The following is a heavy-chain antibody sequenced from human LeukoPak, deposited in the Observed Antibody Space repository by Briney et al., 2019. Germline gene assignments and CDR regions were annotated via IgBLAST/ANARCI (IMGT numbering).Heavy chain of an antibody. CDR3: AGRARSRLLWFGELRNNWFDP. D-gene: IGHD3-10*01. Sequence: SETLSLTCAVYGGSFSGYYWSWIRQPPGKGLEWIGEINHSGSTNYNPSLKSRVTISVDTSKNQFSLKLSSVTAADTAVYYCAGRARSRLLWFGELRNNWFDPWGQGTLVTVSS. CDR1: GGSFSGYY. J-gene: IGHJ5*02. V-gene: IGHV4-34*01. CDR2: INHSGST.